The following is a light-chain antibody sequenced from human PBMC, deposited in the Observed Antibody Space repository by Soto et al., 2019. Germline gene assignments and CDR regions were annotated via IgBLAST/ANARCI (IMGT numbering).Light chain of an antibody. V-gene: IGLV2-14*01. CDR3: ASFRSGTTLG. Sequence: QSVLTQPASVSGSPGQSVTISCTGPRSDIGDSNFISWYQHSPGKAPRLLIYEVNNRPSGVSKRFSGSKAGNTASLTISGLLDAEEVDYLCASFRSGTTLGFGSGTKVTVL. CDR1: RSDIGDSNF. J-gene: IGLJ1*01. CDR2: EVN.